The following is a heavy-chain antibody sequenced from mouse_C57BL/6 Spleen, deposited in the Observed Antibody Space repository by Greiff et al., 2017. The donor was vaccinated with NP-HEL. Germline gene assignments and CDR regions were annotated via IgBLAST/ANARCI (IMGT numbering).Heavy chain of an antibody. CDR3: ARQPYYYGSSYYAMDY. V-gene: IGHV5-9*01. CDR1: GFTFSSYT. Sequence: EVKLMESGGGLVKPGGSLKLSCAASGFTFSSYTMSWVRQTPEKRLEWVATISGGGGNTYYPDSVKGRFTISRDNAKNTLYLQMSSLRSEDTALYYCARQPYYYGSSYYAMDYWGQGTSVTVSS. D-gene: IGHD1-1*01. CDR2: ISGGGGNT. J-gene: IGHJ4*01.